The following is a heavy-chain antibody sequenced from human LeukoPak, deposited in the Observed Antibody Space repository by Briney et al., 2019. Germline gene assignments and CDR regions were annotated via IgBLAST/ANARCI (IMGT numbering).Heavy chain of an antibody. CDR3: AKGPGAEGLGN. J-gene: IGHJ4*02. Sequence: SQTLSLTCTVSGGSNSSSGFFWSWIRQHPGKGLESIGYISYSGSPYYNPSLKSRLTMSVDTSKNEFSLQLTSLTAADTAVYYCAKGPGAEGLGNWGQGTLVIVSS. CDR2: ISYSGSP. D-gene: IGHD4-17*01. V-gene: IGHV4-31*03. CDR1: GGSNSSSGFF.